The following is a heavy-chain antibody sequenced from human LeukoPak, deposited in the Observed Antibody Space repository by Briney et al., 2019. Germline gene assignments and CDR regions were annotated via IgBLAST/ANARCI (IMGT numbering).Heavy chain of an antibody. CDR2: IYSSGSA. D-gene: IGHD4-17*01. CDR3: ARDARGYGDYPGYYYGMDV. CDR1: GDSIGNFY. J-gene: IGHJ6*02. Sequence: SETLSLTCTVSGDSIGNFYWSWIRQPAGKGLEWIGRIYSSGSANYNPSLKSRVTMSVDTSKNQFSLKLSSVTAADTAVYYCARDARGYGDYPGYYYGMDVWGQGTTVTVSS. V-gene: IGHV4-4*07.